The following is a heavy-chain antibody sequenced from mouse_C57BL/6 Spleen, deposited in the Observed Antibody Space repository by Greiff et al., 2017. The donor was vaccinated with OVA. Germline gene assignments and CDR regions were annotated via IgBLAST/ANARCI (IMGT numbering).Heavy chain of an antibody. J-gene: IGHJ2*01. Sequence: QVQLKESGAELAKPGASVKLSCKASGYTFTSYWMHWVKQRPGQGLEWIGYINPSSGYTKYNQKFKDKATLTADKSSSTAYMQLSSLTYEDSAVYYCARADYGSSYYLDDWGQGTTLTVSS. CDR1: GYTFTSYW. D-gene: IGHD1-1*01. V-gene: IGHV1-7*01. CDR3: ARADYGSSYYLDD. CDR2: INPSSGYT.